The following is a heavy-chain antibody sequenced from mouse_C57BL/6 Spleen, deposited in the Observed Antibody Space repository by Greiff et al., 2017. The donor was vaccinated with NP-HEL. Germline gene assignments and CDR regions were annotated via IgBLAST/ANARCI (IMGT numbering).Heavy chain of an antibody. CDR2: INPNNGGT. CDR1: GYTFTDYN. D-gene: IGHD1-1*01. V-gene: IGHV1-18*01. J-gene: IGHJ1*03. Sequence: EVKLQESGPELVKPGASVKIPCKASGYTFTDYNMDWVKQSHGKSLEWIGDINPNNGGTIYNQKFKGKATLTVDKSSSTAYMELRSLTSEDTAVYYCARRGSSYDWYFDVWGTGTTVTVSS. CDR3: ARRGSSYDWYFDV.